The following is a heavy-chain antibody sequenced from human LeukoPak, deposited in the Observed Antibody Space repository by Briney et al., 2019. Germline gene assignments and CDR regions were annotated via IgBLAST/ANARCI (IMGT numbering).Heavy chain of an antibody. CDR3: ARGDYYDSSGNDAFDI. CDR2: INPNSGGT. Sequence: ASVKVSCKASGYTFTGYYMHWVRQAPGQGLEWMGWINPNSGGTNYAQKFQGRVTMTRDTSISTAYMELSSLRSEDTAVYYCARGDYYDSSGNDAFDIWGQGTMVTVSS. J-gene: IGHJ3*02. D-gene: IGHD3-22*01. CDR1: GYTFTGYY. V-gene: IGHV1-2*02.